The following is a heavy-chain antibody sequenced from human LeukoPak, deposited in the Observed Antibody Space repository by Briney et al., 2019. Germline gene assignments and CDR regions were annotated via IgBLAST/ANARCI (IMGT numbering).Heavy chain of an antibody. CDR1: GGSISSSSYY. Sequence: SETLSLTCTVSGGSISSSSYYWSWIRQPPGKGLEWIGYIYYSGSTNYNPSLKSRVTISVDTSKNQFSLKLSSVTAADTAVYYCARQKQQLGWFDPWGQGTLVTVSS. D-gene: IGHD6-13*01. CDR2: IYYSGST. CDR3: ARQKQQLGWFDP. J-gene: IGHJ5*02. V-gene: IGHV4-61*05.